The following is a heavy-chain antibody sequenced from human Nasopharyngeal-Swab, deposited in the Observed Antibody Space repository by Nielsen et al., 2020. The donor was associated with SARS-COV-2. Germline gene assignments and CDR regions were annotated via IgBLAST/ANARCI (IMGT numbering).Heavy chain of an antibody. CDR3: ARVNNGGGIVPASYSFFMDV. D-gene: IGHD2-2*01. V-gene: IGHV4-34*01. J-gene: IGHJ6*03. Sequence: SETLSLTCSLNGVSFSGYHWGWIRQSPGKRLEWIGDIPRIGNTNSTPALKSRVIMSVATSKDEFSLKLTSVTAADTAIYFCARVNNGGGIVPASYSFFMDVWGKGTSVAVSS. CDR2: IPRIGNT. CDR1: GVSFSGYH.